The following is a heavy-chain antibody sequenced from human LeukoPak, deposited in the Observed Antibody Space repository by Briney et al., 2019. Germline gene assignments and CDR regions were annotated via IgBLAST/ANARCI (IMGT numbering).Heavy chain of an antibody. CDR1: GFTFSSYW. D-gene: IGHD3-22*01. Sequence: GGSLRLSCAASGFTFSSYWMSWVRQAPGKGLEWVANIKQDGSEKYYVDSVKGRFTISRDNAKNSLYLQMNSLRAEDTAVYYCARDFIDMIVVADDAFDIWGQGTMVTVSS. CDR3: ARDFIDMIVVADDAFDI. CDR2: IKQDGSEK. J-gene: IGHJ3*02. V-gene: IGHV3-7*01.